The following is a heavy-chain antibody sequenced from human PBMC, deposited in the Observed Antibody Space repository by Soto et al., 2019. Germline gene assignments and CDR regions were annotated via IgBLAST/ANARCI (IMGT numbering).Heavy chain of an antibody. CDR2: LHHSGDT. D-gene: IGHD2-21*01. V-gene: IGHV4-30-2*01. CDR3: ARLSVGFGDWDY. Sequence: QLQLQESGSGLVRPSQTLSLTCTVSGASIGSGSYSWNWIRQPPGKGLEWIGYLHHSGDTYFNPSLRRRVSISVDRSNNQCSLKLISVTAADRAVYYCARLSVGFGDWDYWGQGALVTGS. J-gene: IGHJ4*02. CDR1: GASIGSGSYS.